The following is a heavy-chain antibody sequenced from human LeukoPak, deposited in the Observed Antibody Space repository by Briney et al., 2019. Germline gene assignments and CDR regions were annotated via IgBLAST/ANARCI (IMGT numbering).Heavy chain of an antibody. J-gene: IGHJ4*02. V-gene: IGHV4-38-2*01. Sequence: KPSETLSLTCAVSGYSISSGYYWGWIRQPPGKGLEWIGSIYHSGSTYYNPSLKSRVTISVDTSKNQFSLKLSSVTAADTAVYYCARTTFGVASYFDYWGQRTLVTVSS. D-gene: IGHD3-3*01. CDR1: GYSISSGYY. CDR3: ARTTFGVASYFDY. CDR2: IYHSGST.